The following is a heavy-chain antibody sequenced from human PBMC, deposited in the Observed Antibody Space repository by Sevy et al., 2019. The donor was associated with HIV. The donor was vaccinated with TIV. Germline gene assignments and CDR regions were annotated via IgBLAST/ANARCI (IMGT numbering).Heavy chain of an antibody. CDR2: ISGSGGST. J-gene: IGHJ6*02. CDR1: GFTFSTYA. D-gene: IGHD3-10*01. Sequence: GGSLRLSCAASGFTFSTYAMSWVRQAPGKGLEWVSAISGSGGSTYYADSLKGRFSISRDNSKNTMYLQMNSLRAEDTAVYYCANGDRTFYGMDVWGQGTTVTVSS. CDR3: ANGDRTFYGMDV. V-gene: IGHV3-23*01.